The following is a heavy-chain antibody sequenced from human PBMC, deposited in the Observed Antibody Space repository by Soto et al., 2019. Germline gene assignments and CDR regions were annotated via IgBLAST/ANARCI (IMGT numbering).Heavy chain of an antibody. D-gene: IGHD3-22*01. CDR3: ARDRGQPYYYDSSGYYYGMDV. Sequence: GGSLRLSCAAAGFTFSSYAMHWVRRAPGKGLEWVAVISYDGSNKYYADSVKGRFTISRDNSKNTLYLQMNSLRAEDTAVYYCARDRGQPYYYDSSGYYYGMDVWGQGTTVTVSS. CDR1: GFTFSSYA. J-gene: IGHJ6*02. V-gene: IGHV3-30-3*01. CDR2: ISYDGSNK.